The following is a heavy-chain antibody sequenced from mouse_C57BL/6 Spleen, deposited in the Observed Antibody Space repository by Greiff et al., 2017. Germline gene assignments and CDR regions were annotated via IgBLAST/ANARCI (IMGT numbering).Heavy chain of an antibody. CDR2: ISYDGSN. Sequence: VQLQQSGPGLVKPSQSLSLTCSVTGYSITSGYYWNWIRQFPGNKLEWMGYISYDGSNNYNPSLKNRISITRDTSKNQFFLKLNSVTTEDTATYYCASMVTTGRGYAMDYWGQGTSVTVSS. D-gene: IGHD2-2*01. J-gene: IGHJ4*01. CDR1: GYSITSGYY. CDR3: ASMVTTGRGYAMDY. V-gene: IGHV3-6*01.